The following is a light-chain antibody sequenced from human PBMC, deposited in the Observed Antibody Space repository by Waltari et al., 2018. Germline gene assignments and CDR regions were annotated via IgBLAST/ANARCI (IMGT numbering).Light chain of an antibody. J-gene: IGLJ2*01. Sequence: QSVLTQPPSASGAPGQRVTISCSGSSSNIGRNTVNWYPQLPGTAPKLLIYENYRQPSGVPDLFSVSKSDNTASLTISWLQSEDDADYYGAAWDDSRNCHVVFCVGTKVTVL. CDR1: SSNIGRNT. CDR2: ENY. V-gene: IGLV1-44*01. CDR3: AAWDDSRNCHVV.